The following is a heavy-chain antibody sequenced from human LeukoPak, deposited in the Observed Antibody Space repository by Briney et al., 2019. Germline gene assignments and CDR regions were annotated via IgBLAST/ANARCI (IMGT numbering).Heavy chain of an antibody. D-gene: IGHD6-13*01. J-gene: IGHJ5*02. CDR3: ASSSYSSSWYSTGWFDP. V-gene: IGHV4-30-2*01. CDR1: GGSISSGGYS. CDR2: IYHSGST. Sequence: PSQTLSLTCAVSGGSISSGGYSWSWIRQPPGKGLEWIGYIYHSGSTYCNPSLKSRVTISVDRSKNQFSLKLSSVTAADTAVYYCASSSYSSSWYSTGWFDPWGQGTLVTVSS.